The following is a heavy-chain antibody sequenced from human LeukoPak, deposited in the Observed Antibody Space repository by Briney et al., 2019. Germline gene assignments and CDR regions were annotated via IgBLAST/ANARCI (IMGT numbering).Heavy chain of an antibody. CDR3: AREGEYYDYVWGSYRPPYYFDY. V-gene: IGHV3-30-3*01. CDR2: ISYDGSNK. CDR1: GFTFSSYA. D-gene: IGHD3-16*02. Sequence: GGSLRLSCAASGFTFSSYAMHWVRQAPGKGLEWVAVISYDGSNKHYADSVKGRFTISRDNSKDTLYLQMNSLRAEDTAVYYCAREGEYYDYVWGSYRPPYYFDYWGQGTLVTVSS. J-gene: IGHJ4*02.